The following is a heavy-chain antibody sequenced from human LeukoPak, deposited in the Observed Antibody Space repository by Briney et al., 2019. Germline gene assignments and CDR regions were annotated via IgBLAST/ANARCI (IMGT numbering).Heavy chain of an antibody. CDR3: AKDWMKYTLDY. J-gene: IGHJ4*02. CDR1: GFTFSSYG. D-gene: IGHD6-6*01. Sequence: PGGSLRLSCAASGFTFSSYGMAWVRQAPGKGREGVAVIWYDGNKKYYADSVKGRFTISRDNSKNTLYLQMNSLRADDTAVYFCAKDWMKYTLDYWGQGSLVTVSP. CDR2: IWYDGNKK. V-gene: IGHV3-30*02.